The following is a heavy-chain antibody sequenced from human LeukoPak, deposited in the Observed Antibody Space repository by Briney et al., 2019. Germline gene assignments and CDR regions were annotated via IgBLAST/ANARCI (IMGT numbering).Heavy chain of an antibody. CDR3: ARGFCSGGRCHFDY. CDR2: ISGSGSTT. J-gene: IGHJ4*02. V-gene: IGHV3-48*03. CDR1: GFTFSYYQ. Sequence: GGSLRLSCAATGFTFSYYQMNWVRQAPGKGLEWISYISGSGSTTYFADSVKGRFTISRDNAKKSMYLQMNSLRDEDTAAYYCARGFCSGGRCHFDYWGQGTLVTVSS. D-gene: IGHD2-15*01.